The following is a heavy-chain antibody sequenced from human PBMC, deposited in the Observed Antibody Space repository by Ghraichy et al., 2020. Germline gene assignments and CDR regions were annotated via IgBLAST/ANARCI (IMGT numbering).Heavy chain of an antibody. CDR3: ARDREGVVIPAAVDPYYYYYGLDV. D-gene: IGHD2-2*01. V-gene: IGHV1-18*04. Sequence: ASVKVSCRASGYRFTTYGITWVRQAPGQGLEWMGWISTYNGDTNYAQKLQGRVTMTTDASTSTAYMELRSLRSDDTAVYYCARDREGVVIPAAVDPYYYYYGLDVWGQGTTVIVSS. CDR1: GYRFTTYG. CDR2: ISTYNGDT. J-gene: IGHJ6*02.